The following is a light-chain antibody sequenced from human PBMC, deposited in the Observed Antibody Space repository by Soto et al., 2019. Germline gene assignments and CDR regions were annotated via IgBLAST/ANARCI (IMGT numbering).Light chain of an antibody. CDR2: YDR. Sequence: SYELTQPPSVSVAPGKTARNACGGNNIGSKSVHWYQQKPGQAPVLAINYDRDRPSGIPERFSGSNSGNTATLTISRVEAGDEADYYCQVWDSGSEFFGVVFGGGTKLTVL. CDR3: QVWDSGSEFFGVV. CDR1: NIGSKS. V-gene: IGLV3-21*04. J-gene: IGLJ2*01.